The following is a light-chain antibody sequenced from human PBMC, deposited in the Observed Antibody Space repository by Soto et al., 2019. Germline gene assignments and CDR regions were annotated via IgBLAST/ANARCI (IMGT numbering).Light chain of an antibody. CDR1: SSDVGGYNY. J-gene: IGLJ1*01. V-gene: IGLV2-14*01. Sequence: QSALTQPASVSESPGQSITISCTGTSSDVGGYNYVSWYQHPPGKAPKLMISEVSNRPSGVSNRFSGSKSGNTASLTISGLQAEDEADYYCSSYTSTSTRVFGTGTKLTVL. CDR2: EVS. CDR3: SSYTSTSTRV.